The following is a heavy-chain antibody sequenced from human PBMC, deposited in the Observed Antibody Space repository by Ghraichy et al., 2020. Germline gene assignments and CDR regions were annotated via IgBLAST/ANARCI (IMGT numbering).Heavy chain of an antibody. J-gene: IGHJ4*02. V-gene: IGHV3-74*01. CDR3: ARDLNWVLFDS. Sequence: GESLNISCEVSGFTFSSYWMHWVRQAPGEGLVWVARIKTDGSNVTYADSVRGRFTISRDNAKNILSLQMNSLRVDDTAVYYCARDLNWVLFDSWGQGTLVTVSS. CDR1: GFTFSSYW. D-gene: IGHD3-22*01. CDR2: IKTDGSNV.